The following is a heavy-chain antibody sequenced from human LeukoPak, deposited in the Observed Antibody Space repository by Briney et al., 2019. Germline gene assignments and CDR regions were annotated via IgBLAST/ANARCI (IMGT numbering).Heavy chain of an antibody. CDR2: ISSSSSYI. Sequence: GGSLRLSCAASGFTFSSYSMNWVRQAPGKGLEWVSSISSSSSYIYYADSVKGRFTISRDNAKNSLCLQMNSLRAEDTAVYYCARDAHIYYYDSSGYYSDAFDYWGQGTLVTVSS. J-gene: IGHJ4*02. V-gene: IGHV3-21*01. CDR3: ARDAHIYYYDSSGYYSDAFDY. CDR1: GFTFSSYS. D-gene: IGHD3-22*01.